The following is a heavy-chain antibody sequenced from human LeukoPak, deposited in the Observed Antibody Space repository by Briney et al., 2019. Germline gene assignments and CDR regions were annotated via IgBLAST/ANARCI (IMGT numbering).Heavy chain of an antibody. V-gene: IGHV1-2*02. CDR3: ARDQDYQLHHFDFDS. CDR2: MKPDSGGT. J-gene: IGHJ5*01. D-gene: IGHD1-7*01. CDR1: GYTFSGYY. Sequence: ASVKVSCKASGYTFSGYYIHWVRQAPGHGLEWMGWMKPDSGGTIYAQKFQGRITMTRDTSISTAFMELSSLTSDDTAVYYCARDQDYQLHHFDFDSWGQGTMVTVSS.